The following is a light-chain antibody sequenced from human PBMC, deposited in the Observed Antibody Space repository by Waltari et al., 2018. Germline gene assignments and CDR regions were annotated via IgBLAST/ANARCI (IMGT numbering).Light chain of an antibody. Sequence: DIVMTQSPDSLAVSLGERATINCKSSQSVLYSSNNKNPLSWYQQKPGQPPKLLIYGPFPRESGVPDRFSGSGSGTDFTLTISSLQAEDVAVYYCHQYYNTPFTFGPGTKVDIK. J-gene: IGKJ3*01. CDR1: QSVLYSSNNKNP. CDR3: HQYYNTPFT. V-gene: IGKV4-1*01. CDR2: GPF.